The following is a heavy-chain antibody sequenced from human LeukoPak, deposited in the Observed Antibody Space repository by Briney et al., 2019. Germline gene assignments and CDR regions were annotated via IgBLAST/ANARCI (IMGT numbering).Heavy chain of an antibody. CDR2: IWYDGSNK. V-gene: IGHV3-33*01. J-gene: IGHJ4*02. D-gene: IGHD1-7*01. Sequence: PGGSLRLSCAASGFPFSSYGMHWVRQAPGKGLEWVAVIWYDGSNKYYADSVKGRFTISRDNAKNTLYLQMNSLRADDTSVYYCARDSPAYNWNYGIFDYWGQGTLVTVSS. CDR3: ARDSPAYNWNYGIFDY. CDR1: GFPFSSYG.